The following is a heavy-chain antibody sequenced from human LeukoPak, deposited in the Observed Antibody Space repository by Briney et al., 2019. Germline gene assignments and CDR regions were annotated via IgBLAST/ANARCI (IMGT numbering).Heavy chain of an antibody. V-gene: IGHV3-33*06. CDR3: AKDAPGIKVAGHCDF. CDR2: IWYVGINK. J-gene: IGHJ4*02. D-gene: IGHD6-19*01. Sequence: GRSLRLSCAASGFTFSSYGMHWVRQAPGKGLEWVAVIWYVGINKFHADSVRGRFTISRDNPKNTLYLQMNNLKPEDTAVYYCAKDAPGIKVAGHCDFWGQGTLVTVSS. CDR1: GFTFSSYG.